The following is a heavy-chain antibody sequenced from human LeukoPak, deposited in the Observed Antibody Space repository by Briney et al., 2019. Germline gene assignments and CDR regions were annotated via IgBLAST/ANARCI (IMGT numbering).Heavy chain of an antibody. D-gene: IGHD1-26*01. Sequence: PSETLSLTCAVSGGSISSSNWWSWVRQPPGKGLEWIGEIYHSGSTNYNPSLKSRVTISVDKSKNQFSLKLSSVTAADTAVYYCAREVWSPNYYYYGMDVWGQGTTVTVSS. CDR3: AREVWSPNYYYYGMDV. J-gene: IGHJ6*02. V-gene: IGHV4-4*02. CDR2: IYHSGST. CDR1: GGSISSSNW.